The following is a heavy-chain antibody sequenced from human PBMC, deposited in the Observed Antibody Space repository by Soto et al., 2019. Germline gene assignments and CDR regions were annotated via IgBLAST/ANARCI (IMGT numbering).Heavy chain of an antibody. V-gene: IGHV1-69*05. CDR2: ITPMFEVA. CDR3: ARDDENSYAFYL. D-gene: IGHD1-7*01. Sequence: QVHVVQSGAEVKEPGSSVRVSCKASGGSFHKFGVKWVRQAPGQGVQWMGDITPMFEVAEYARRLQNRLTISTDDSTEQIYMELRSLRAEDTAMYYCARDDENSYAFYLWGPGTMVTVSS. J-gene: IGHJ3*01. CDR1: GGSFHKFG.